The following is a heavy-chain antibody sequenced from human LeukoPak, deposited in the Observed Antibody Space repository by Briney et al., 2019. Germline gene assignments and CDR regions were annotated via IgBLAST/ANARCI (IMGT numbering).Heavy chain of an antibody. CDR3: AKGGWELLTFDC. J-gene: IGHJ4*02. CDR1: GFTFSSYW. CDR2: ISGSGGST. D-gene: IGHD1-26*01. Sequence: GGSLRLSCAASGFTFSSYWMSWVRQAPGKGLEWASAISGSGGSTYYADSVKGRFTISRDNSKNTLYLQMNSLRAEDTAVYYCAKGGWELLTFDCWGQGTLVTVSS. V-gene: IGHV3-23*01.